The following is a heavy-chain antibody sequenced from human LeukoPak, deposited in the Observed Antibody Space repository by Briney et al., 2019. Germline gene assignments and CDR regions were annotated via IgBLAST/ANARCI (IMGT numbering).Heavy chain of an antibody. CDR2: ISSSGSTI. J-gene: IGHJ4*02. CDR3: ARERVDYYDSSGYYDY. CDR1: GFTFSDYY. V-gene: IGHV3-11*01. D-gene: IGHD3-22*01. Sequence: GGSLRLSCAASGFTFSDYYMSWIRQAPGKGLEWVSYISSSGSTIYYADSVKGRFTISRDNAKNSLYLQMNSLRAEDTAVYYCARERVDYYDSSGYYDYWGQGTLVTVSS.